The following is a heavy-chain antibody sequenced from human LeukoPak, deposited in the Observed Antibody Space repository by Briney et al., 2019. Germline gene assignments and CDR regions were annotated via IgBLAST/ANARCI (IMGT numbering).Heavy chain of an antibody. CDR3: AKVILFGYGISTGYYSFDY. V-gene: IGHV3-23*01. J-gene: IGHJ4*02. CDR2: ISDTSGSA. Sequence: GGSLRLSCEASGFPFSNYAMTWVRQAPGKGLEWVSTISDTSGSAYYADSVKGHFIISRDNSENTVYLQMNSLRAEDTAVYYCAKVILFGYGISTGYYSFDYWGQGTLVTVSS. D-gene: IGHD3-9*01. CDR1: GFPFSNYA.